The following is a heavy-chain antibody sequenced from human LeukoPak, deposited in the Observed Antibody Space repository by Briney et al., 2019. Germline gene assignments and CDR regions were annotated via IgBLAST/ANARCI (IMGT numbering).Heavy chain of an antibody. Sequence: SQTLSLTCTVSGGSISSGGYYWSWIRQPPGKGLEWIGYIYHSGSTYYNPSLKSRVTISVDTSKNQFSLKLSSVTAADTAVYYCARLDRWTSKAFDIWGQGTMVTVSS. CDR1: GGSISSGGYY. CDR3: ARLDRWTSKAFDI. J-gene: IGHJ3*02. D-gene: IGHD3/OR15-3a*01. V-gene: IGHV4-30-2*01. CDR2: IYHSGST.